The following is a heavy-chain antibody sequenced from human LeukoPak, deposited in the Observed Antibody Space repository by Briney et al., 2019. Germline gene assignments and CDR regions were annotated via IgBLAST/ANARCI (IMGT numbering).Heavy chain of an antibody. Sequence: PGGSLRLSCAASGFTFSSYWMSWVRQAPGKGLEWVANIKQDGSEKYYVDSVKGRFTISRDNAKNSLYLQMNSLRAEDTAVYYCARDAYSGYDSGPYYFDYWGQGTLVTVSS. CDR2: IKQDGSEK. J-gene: IGHJ4*02. D-gene: IGHD5-12*01. CDR1: GFTFSSYW. V-gene: IGHV3-7*03. CDR3: ARDAYSGYDSGPYYFDY.